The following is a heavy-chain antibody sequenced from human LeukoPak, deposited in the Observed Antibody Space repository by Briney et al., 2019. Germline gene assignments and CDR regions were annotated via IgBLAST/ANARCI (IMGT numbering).Heavy chain of an antibody. D-gene: IGHD2-15*01. J-gene: IGHJ4*02. Sequence: PGGSLRLSCRASGFNFNNAWMDWVRQAPGKGLEWVGRIKSNPEGGTTQYTAPVKGRFTISRDDSKNTLYLQLLSLMTEDTAVYYCIAVYSQVSYWGQGSLVTVSS. CDR3: IAVYSQVSY. V-gene: IGHV3-15*01. CDR2: IKSNPEGGTT. CDR1: GFNFNNAW.